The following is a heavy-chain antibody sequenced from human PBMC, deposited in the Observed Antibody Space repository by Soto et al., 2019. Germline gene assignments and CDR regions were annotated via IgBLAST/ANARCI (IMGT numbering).Heavy chain of an antibody. V-gene: IGHV4-31*03. CDR2: IYYSGST. CDR1: GGSISSGGYY. Sequence: SETLSLTCTVSGGSISSGGYYWSWIRQHPGKGLEWIGYIYYSGSTYYNPSLKSRVTISVDTSKNQFSLKLSSVTAADTAVYYCARALSYYYPHVGFDPWGQGTLVTVSS. D-gene: IGHD3-10*01. J-gene: IGHJ5*02. CDR3: ARALSYYYPHVGFDP.